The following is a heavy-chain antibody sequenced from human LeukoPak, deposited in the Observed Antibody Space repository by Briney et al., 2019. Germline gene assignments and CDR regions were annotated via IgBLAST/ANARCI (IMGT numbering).Heavy chain of an antibody. V-gene: IGHV3-9*03. CDR2: ISWNSGSI. CDR3: AKSAAAGYYFDY. D-gene: IGHD6-13*01. CDR1: GFTFDDYA. J-gene: IGHJ4*02. Sequence: PGGSLRLSCAASGFTFDDYAMHWVRQAPGKGLEWVSGISWNSGSICYADSVKGRFTISRDNAKNSLYLQMNSLRAEDMALYYCAKSAAAGYYFDYWGQGTLVTVSS.